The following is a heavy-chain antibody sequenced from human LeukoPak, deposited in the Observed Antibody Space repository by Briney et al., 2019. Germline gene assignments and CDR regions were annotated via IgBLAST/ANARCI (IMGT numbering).Heavy chain of an antibody. CDR3: ARDLGELGHCSGGSCNQVGH. V-gene: IGHV1-2*02. J-gene: IGHJ4*02. CDR1: GYTFTGYY. CDR2: INPNSGGT. Sequence: ASVKVSCKASGYTFTGYYMHWVRQAPGQGLEWMGWINPNSGGTNYAQKFQGRVTMTRDTSISTAYMDLSSLTSDDTAVYYCARDLGELGHCSGGSCNQVGHWGPGNLVTVSS. D-gene: IGHD2-15*01.